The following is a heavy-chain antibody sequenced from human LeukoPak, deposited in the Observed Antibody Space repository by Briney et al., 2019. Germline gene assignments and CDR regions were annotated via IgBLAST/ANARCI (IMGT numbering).Heavy chain of an antibody. J-gene: IGHJ5*02. CDR1: GFTFSTYA. V-gene: IGHV3-23*01. CDR2: ISDSGGNT. Sequence: SGGSLRLSCAASGFTFSTYAMSWVRQAPGKGLEWVSTISDSGGNTYYADSVKGRFTISRDNSKNTLFLQMNSLRAQDTAVYYCARDPGSRWYDNWFDLWGQGTLVTVSS. D-gene: IGHD6-13*01. CDR3: ARDPGSRWYDNWFDL.